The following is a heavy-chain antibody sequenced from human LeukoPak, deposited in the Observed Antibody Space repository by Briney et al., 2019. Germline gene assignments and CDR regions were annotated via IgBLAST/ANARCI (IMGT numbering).Heavy chain of an antibody. CDR2: IHPDGSIT. J-gene: IGHJ5*02. CDR1: GFTISNYW. V-gene: IGHV3-74*03. Sequence: GGSLRLSCVGSGFTISNYWMHWVRQAPGTGLAWVSRIHPDGSITTYADSVKGRFTISRDNAKNTLYLQMNSLRAEDTAVYYCAPQQTYSPYNWFDPWGQGTLVTVSS. D-gene: IGHD5-12*01. CDR3: APQQTYSPYNWFDP.